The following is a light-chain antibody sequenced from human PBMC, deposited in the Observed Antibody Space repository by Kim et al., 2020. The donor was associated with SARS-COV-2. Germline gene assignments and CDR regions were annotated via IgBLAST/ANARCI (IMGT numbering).Light chain of an antibody. Sequence: GTTFTTTRPRRSGRIASNHVQLYQPPPGSPPATVIYEDNQRPSGVPDRFSGSIDSSSNSASLTISGLKTEDEADYYCQSCDSSTVVFGGGTQLTVL. V-gene: IGLV6-57*01. CDR2: EDN. CDR3: QSCDSSTVV. J-gene: IGLJ2*01. CDR1: SGRIASNH.